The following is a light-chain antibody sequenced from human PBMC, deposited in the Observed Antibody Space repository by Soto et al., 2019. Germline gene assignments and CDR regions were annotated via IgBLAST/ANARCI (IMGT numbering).Light chain of an antibody. J-gene: IGKJ1*01. Sequence: EIVMTQSPATLSVSPGERATISCRASQSVSSKLAWYQQTRGQAPRLLIYGASTRATGVPARFSGSGSGTDFTLTISNLQSEDFAVYHCQQYDKWPRTFGQGTKVEI. CDR1: QSVSSK. CDR3: QQYDKWPRT. CDR2: GAS. V-gene: IGKV3-15*01.